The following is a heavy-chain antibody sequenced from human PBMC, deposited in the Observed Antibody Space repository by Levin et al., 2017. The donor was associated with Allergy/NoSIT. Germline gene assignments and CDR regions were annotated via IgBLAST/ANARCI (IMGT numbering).Heavy chain of an antibody. CDR3: ARVGIDFFFDY. D-gene: IGHD7-27*01. CDR2: ISYDGSNK. CDR1: GFTFSSYA. J-gene: IGHJ4*02. V-gene: IGHV3-30*04. Sequence: GESLKISCAASGFTFSSYAMHWVRQAPGKGLEWVAVISYDGSNKYYADSVKGRFTISRDNSKNTLYLQMNSLRAEDTAVYYCARVGIDFFFDYWGQGTLVTVSS.